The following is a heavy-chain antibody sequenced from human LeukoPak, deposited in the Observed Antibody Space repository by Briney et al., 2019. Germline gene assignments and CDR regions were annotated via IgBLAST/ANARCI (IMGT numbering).Heavy chain of an antibody. CDR2: ISYDGSYK. Sequence: GGSLRLSCAASGFTFSSYEMNWVRQAPGKGLEWVAVISYDGSYKSYADSVKGRFTISRDNSKNTLYVQMNSLRAGDTAVYYCARGAHKRDDYGGFFDYWGQGTLVTVSS. J-gene: IGHJ4*02. CDR3: ARGAHKRDDYGGFFDY. CDR1: GFTFSSYE. D-gene: IGHD4-23*01. V-gene: IGHV3-30*04.